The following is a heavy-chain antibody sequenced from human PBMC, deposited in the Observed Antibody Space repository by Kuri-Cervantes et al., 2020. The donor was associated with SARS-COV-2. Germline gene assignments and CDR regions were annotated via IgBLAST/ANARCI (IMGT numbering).Heavy chain of an antibody. CDR1: GFSFSHSA. V-gene: IGHV3-30-3*01. Sequence: GESLKISCAASGFSFSHSAMHWIRQAPGKGLEWVAIVSYDGSNKYYADSVKGRFTISRDNSKNTLYLQMNSLRAEDTAVYYCARDQYDFWSGYLRGIGDVWGQGTTVTVSS. D-gene: IGHD3-3*01. CDR2: VSYDGSNK. CDR3: ARDQYDFWSGYLRGIGDV. J-gene: IGHJ6*02.